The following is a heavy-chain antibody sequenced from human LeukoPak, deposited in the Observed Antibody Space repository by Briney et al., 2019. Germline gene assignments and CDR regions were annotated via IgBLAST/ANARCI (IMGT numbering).Heavy chain of an antibody. J-gene: IGHJ6*04. V-gene: IGHV4-39*07. CDR1: GGSISSSTYY. CDR2: IYYSGGT. D-gene: IGHD3-3*02. CDR3: ARGGVALDYYYGMDV. Sequence: PSETLSLTCTVSGGSISSSTYYWGWIRQPPGKGLEWIGNIYYSGGTNYDPSLKSRVTISVDTSKNQFSLKLSSVTAADTAVYYCARGGVALDYYYGMDVWGKGTTVTVSS.